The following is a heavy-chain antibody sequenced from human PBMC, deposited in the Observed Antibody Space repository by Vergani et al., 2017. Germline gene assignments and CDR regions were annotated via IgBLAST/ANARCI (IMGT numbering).Heavy chain of an antibody. J-gene: IGHJ3*02. D-gene: IGHD5-12*01. CDR1: GGSISSSSYY. CDR2: IYYSGST. Sequence: QVQLQESGPGLVKPSGTLSLTCAVSGGSISSSSYYWGWIRQPPGKGLEWIGSIYYSGSTYYNPSLKSRVTISVDTSKNQFSLKLSSVTAADTAVYYCARALPQVADAFDIWGQGTMVTVSS. V-gene: IGHV4-39*07. CDR3: ARALPQVADAFDI.